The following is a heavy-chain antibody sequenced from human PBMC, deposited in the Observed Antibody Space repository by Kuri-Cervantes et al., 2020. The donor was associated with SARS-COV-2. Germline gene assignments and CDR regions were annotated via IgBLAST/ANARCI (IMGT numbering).Heavy chain of an antibody. J-gene: IGHJ3*02. V-gene: IGHV1-2*04. CDR3: ARWTLFRRLVVISQGGAFYI. CDR1: GYTFTGYY. CDR2: INPNSGGT. Sequence: ASVNVSCKASGYTFTGYYMHWVRQAPGQGLEWMGWINPNSGGTNYAQKFQGWVTMTRDTSISTVYMELSRLRSHDTAVYYCARWTLFRRLVVISQGGAFYIWGQGTMVTVSS. D-gene: IGHD3-22*01.